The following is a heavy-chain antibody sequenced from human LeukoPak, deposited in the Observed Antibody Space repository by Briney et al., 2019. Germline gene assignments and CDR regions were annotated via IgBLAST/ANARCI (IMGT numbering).Heavy chain of an antibody. CDR1: GGSLAGYN. V-gene: IGHV4-34*01. Sequence: PSETLSLTCAVHGGSLAGYNWSWIRQPPGKELEWIGDVNHGGSTNYNPSLESRVTVSIDTWNSQFPLELNSVTAADTAVYYCARGRVRVVPGTGYFDSWSQGSLVIVSS. D-gene: IGHD2-2*01. CDR2: VNHGGST. J-gene: IGHJ4*02. CDR3: ARGRVRVVPGTGYFDS.